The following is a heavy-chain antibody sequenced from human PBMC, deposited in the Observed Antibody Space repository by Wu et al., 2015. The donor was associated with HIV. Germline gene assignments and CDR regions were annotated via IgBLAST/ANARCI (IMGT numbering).Heavy chain of an antibody. V-gene: IGHV1-8*03. CDR1: GYTFTSYD. J-gene: IGHJ5*02. CDR3: ARGGRYSSGWYVTGPHFWFDP. D-gene: IGHD6-19*01. CDR2: MNPNSGNT. Sequence: QVQLVQSGAEVKKPGASVKVSCKASGYTFTSYDINWVRQATGQGLEWMGWMNPNSGNTGYAQKFQGRVTITRNTSISTAYMELSSLRSEDTAVYYCARGGRYSSGWYVTGPHFWFDPWGQGTLVTVSS.